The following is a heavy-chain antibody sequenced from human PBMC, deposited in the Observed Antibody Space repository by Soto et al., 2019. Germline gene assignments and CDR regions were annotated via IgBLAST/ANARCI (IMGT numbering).Heavy chain of an antibody. Sequence: QVQLVESGGGVVQPGRSLRLSCAASGFTFSSYAMHWVRQAPGKGLEWVAVISYDGSKKYYADSVKGRFTISRDNSKHTLDLQMNSLRAEDTAVYYCARGYNWNDGPLGGVFDYWGQGTLVTVSS. CDR2: ISYDGSKK. CDR3: ARGYNWNDGPLGGVFDY. V-gene: IGHV3-30-3*01. D-gene: IGHD1-1*01. J-gene: IGHJ4*02. CDR1: GFTFSSYA.